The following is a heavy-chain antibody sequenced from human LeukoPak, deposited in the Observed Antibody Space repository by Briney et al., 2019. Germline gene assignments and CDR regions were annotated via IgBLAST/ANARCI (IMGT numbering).Heavy chain of an antibody. Sequence: GGSLRLSCAASGFTFSSYWMSWVRQAPGKGLEWVSSISSSSSYIYYADSVKGRFTISRDNAKKSVYLQMNSLRAEDTAVYYCARAYSERYGLGYYYMDVWGKGTTVTISS. CDR3: ARAYSERYGLGYYYMDV. CDR1: GFTFSSYW. J-gene: IGHJ6*03. CDR2: ISSSSSYI. D-gene: IGHD1-26*01. V-gene: IGHV3-21*01.